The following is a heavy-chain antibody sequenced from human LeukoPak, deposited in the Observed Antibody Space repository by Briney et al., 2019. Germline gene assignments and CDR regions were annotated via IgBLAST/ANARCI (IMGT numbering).Heavy chain of an antibody. CDR3: ASLLASGAAGLNPYYYYYMDV. CDR1: GVSITSNPYY. J-gene: IGHJ6*03. Sequence: MPSETLSLTCTVTGVSITSNPYYWGWIRQPPGKGLEWIGSISFDGNSYYDPSLKSRVTVSRDTSKNQFSLKVNSVPAADTAVYYCASLLASGAAGLNPYYYYYMDVWGKGTTVTVSS. D-gene: IGHD3-16*01. CDR2: ISFDGNS. V-gene: IGHV4-39*07.